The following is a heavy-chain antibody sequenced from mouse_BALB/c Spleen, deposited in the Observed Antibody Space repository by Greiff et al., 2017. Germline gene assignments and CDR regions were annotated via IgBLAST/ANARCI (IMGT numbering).Heavy chain of an antibody. J-gene: IGHJ1*01. V-gene: IGHV3-2*02. CDR1: GYSITSDYA. D-gene: IGHD3-2*02. Sequence: EVMLVESGPGLVKPSQSLSLTCTVTGYSITSDYAWNWIRQFPGNKLEWMGYISYSGSTSYNPSLKSRISITRDTSKNQFFLQLNSVTTEDTATYYCARGGYGDWYFDVWGAGTTVTVSS. CDR2: ISYSGST. CDR3: ARGGYGDWYFDV.